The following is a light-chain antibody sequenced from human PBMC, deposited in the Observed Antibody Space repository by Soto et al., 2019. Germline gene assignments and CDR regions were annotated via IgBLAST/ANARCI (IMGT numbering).Light chain of an antibody. CDR3: QQYDT. CDR2: GAS. J-gene: IGKJ2*01. Sequence: EIVMTQSPATLSVSPGEGATLPCRASQSVSSNLAWYQQRPGQAPRLLLYGASSRATGIPDRFTGSGSGTDFTLTISRLEPEDFAVYYCQQYDTFGQGTKVDIK. CDR1: QSVSSN. V-gene: IGKV3-20*01.